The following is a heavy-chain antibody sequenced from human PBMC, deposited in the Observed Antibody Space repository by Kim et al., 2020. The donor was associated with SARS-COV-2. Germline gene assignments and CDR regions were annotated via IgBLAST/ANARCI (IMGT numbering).Heavy chain of an antibody. D-gene: IGHD6-13*01. CDR3: ARGGVYSSSWFPYYYGMDV. J-gene: IGHJ6*02. V-gene: IGHV4-34*01. Sequence: SRVTISVDTSKNQFSLKLSSVTAADTAVYYCARGGVYSSSWFPYYYGMDVWGQGTTVTVSS.